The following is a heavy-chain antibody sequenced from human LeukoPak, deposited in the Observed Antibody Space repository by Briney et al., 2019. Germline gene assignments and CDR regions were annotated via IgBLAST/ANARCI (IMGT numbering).Heavy chain of an antibody. D-gene: IGHD3-22*01. CDR1: GFTVSSNY. J-gene: IGHJ4*02. Sequence: GGSLRLSCAASGFTVSSNYMSWVRQAPGKGLEWVSAISGSGGSTYYADSVKGRFTISRDNAKNSLYLQMNSLRAEDTAVYYCATRSDEGYYYDSSGYYYFDYWGQGTLVTVSS. V-gene: IGHV3-23*01. CDR3: ATRSDEGYYYDSSGYYYFDY. CDR2: ISGSGGST.